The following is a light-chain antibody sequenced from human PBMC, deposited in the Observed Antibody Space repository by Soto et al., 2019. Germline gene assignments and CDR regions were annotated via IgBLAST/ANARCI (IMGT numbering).Light chain of an antibody. CDR3: QQYGSSPSLT. Sequence: EIVLTQSPGTLSLSPGERATLSCRASQSVSSSYLAWYQQKPGQAPRLLIYGASSRATGIPDMFSGSGSGTDFPLTISRLEPEDFAVYYCQQYGSSPSLTFGGGTKVEIK. V-gene: IGKV3-20*01. J-gene: IGKJ4*01. CDR2: GAS. CDR1: QSVSSSY.